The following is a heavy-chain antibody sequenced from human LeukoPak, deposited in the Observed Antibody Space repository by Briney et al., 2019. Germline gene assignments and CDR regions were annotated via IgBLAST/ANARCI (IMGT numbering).Heavy chain of an antibody. D-gene: IGHD6-19*01. J-gene: IGHJ4*02. Sequence: ASVKVSCTASGYTFTGYYMHWVRQAPGQGLEWMGWISPNSGGTNYAQKFQGWVTMTRDTSISTAYMELSRLRSDDTAVYYCAREGTAVDLDYWGQGTLVTVSS. CDR1: GYTFTGYY. V-gene: IGHV1-2*04. CDR3: AREGTAVDLDY. CDR2: ISPNSGGT.